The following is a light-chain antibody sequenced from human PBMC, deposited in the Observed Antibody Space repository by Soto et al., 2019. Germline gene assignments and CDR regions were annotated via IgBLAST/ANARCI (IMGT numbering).Light chain of an antibody. J-gene: IGKJ4*01. CDR1: QRVSNTY. CDR2: GVS. CDR3: QQYSSSPVT. V-gene: IGKV3-20*01. Sequence: EIVLAQSPGTLSLSPGERATLSCRASQRVSNTYLAWYQQKPGQAPRLLIYGVSSRATGIPDRFSGSGSGTDFTLTISRLETEDFAVYYCQQYSSSPVTFGGGTKVDIK.